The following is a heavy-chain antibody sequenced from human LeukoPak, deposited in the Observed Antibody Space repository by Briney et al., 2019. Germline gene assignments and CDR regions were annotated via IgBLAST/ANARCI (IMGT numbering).Heavy chain of an antibody. CDR1: GYTFTSYA. CDR2: INAGNGNT. J-gene: IGHJ4*02. CDR3: ARGPLWFGEFQPLDY. V-gene: IGHV1-3*01. D-gene: IGHD3-10*01. Sequence: ASVKVSCKASGYTFTSYAMRWVRQAPGQRLEWMGWINAGNGNTKYSQKFQGRVTITRDTSASTVYMELSSLRSEDTAVYYCARGPLWFGEFQPLDYWGQGTLVTVSS.